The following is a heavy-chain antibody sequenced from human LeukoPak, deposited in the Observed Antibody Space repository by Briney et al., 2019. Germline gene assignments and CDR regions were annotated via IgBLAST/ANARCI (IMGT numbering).Heavy chain of an antibody. CDR3: AYRSPSSTDY. J-gene: IGHJ4*02. D-gene: IGHD5-12*01. V-gene: IGHV3-20*04. Sequence: PGGSLRLSCVATVFTFDDYGMSWVRQAPGKGLEWVSGINWNGGSTGYADSVKGRFTISRDNAKNSLYLQMNSLRAEDTGVYYCAYRSPSSTDYWGQGTLVTVSS. CDR2: INWNGGST. CDR1: VFTFDDYG.